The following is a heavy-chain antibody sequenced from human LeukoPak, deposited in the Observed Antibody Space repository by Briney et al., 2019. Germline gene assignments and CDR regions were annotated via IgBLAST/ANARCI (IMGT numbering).Heavy chain of an antibody. V-gene: IGHV4-38-2*01. CDR2: IYHSGST. D-gene: IGHD2-2*01. CDR3: ASSPTYYCSSTSCYQNAFDI. J-gene: IGHJ3*02. CDR1: GYSISSGYY. Sequence: PSETLSLTCAVSGYSISSGYYWGWIRQPPGKGLEWIGSIYHSGSTYYNPSLKSRVTISVDTSKNQFSLKLSSVTAADTAVYYSASSPTYYCSSTSCYQNAFDIWGQGTMVTVSS.